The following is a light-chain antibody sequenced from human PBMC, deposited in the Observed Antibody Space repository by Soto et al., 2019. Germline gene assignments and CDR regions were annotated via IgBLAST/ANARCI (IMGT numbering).Light chain of an antibody. Sequence: DIVMTQSPDSLTVSLGERATINCKSSQSVLYSSNNKNYLVWYQQKPGQPPKLLLYWASTRESGVPDRFSGSGSGTYFTLTISSLQAEDVAVYYCQQYYSTPLTFGGGTKVEIK. CDR3: QQYYSTPLT. J-gene: IGKJ4*01. CDR1: QSVLYSSNNKNY. CDR2: WAS. V-gene: IGKV4-1*01.